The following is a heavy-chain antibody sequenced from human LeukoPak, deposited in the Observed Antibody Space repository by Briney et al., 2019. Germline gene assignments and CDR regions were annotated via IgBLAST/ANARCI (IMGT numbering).Heavy chain of an antibody. CDR2: INTNTGNP. CDR3: ARHPSGSYINWFDS. Sequence: DSVKVSCKASGYSFTNYAMNWVRQAPGQGLEWMGWINTNTGNPTYAQGFIGRFVFSLDTSVSTAYLQISSLKAEDTAVYYCARHPSGSYINWFDSWGQGTLVTVSS. V-gene: IGHV7-4-1*02. J-gene: IGHJ5*01. D-gene: IGHD1-26*01. CDR1: GYSFTNYA.